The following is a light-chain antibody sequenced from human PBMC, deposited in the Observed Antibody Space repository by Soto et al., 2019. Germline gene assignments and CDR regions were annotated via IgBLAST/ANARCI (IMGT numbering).Light chain of an antibody. Sequence: DIQMTQSPSSLSASVGDRVTITCRASQGISNYLAWYKQKPGKVPKLLIYAASTLQSGVPSRFSGSGSGTDFTLTIRSLKPEDVATYYCQKYNSAPTFGQGTKVDIK. V-gene: IGKV1-27*01. CDR1: QGISNY. CDR2: AAS. CDR3: QKYNSAPT. J-gene: IGKJ1*01.